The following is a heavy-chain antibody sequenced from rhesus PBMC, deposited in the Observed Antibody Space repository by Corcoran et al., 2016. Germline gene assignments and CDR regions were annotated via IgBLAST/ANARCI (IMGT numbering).Heavy chain of an antibody. J-gene: IGHJ4*01. CDR3: TRRPTWGFEFDF. V-gene: IGHV2-174*01. CDR1: GFSLTTSGQG. D-gene: IGHD7-45*01. Sequence: QVTLKESVPALVKPTQTLTLTCTFSGFSLTTSGQGGGWSRQPPGTALEWLAFIYWDDDKRYSTSLKTRVTISKDTSKNQVVLTMTNMDPVDTATYYCTRRPTWGFEFDFWGQGVLVTVSS. CDR2: IYWDDDK.